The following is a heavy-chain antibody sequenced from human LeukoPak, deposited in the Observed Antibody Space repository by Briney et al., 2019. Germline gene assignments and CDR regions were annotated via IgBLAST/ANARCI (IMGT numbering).Heavy chain of an antibody. J-gene: IGHJ4*02. CDR3: ARRDTTGWYHHFDY. Sequence: PEGSLRLSCAASGFTVSSNSMTWVRQAPGKGLEWVSILYNGGGANYADSVKGRFTISRDNSRNTLFLQMNSLRAEDTAVYYCARRDTTGWYHHFDYWGQGTLVTVSS. CDR1: GFTVSSNS. CDR2: LYNGGGA. V-gene: IGHV3-53*01. D-gene: IGHD6-19*01.